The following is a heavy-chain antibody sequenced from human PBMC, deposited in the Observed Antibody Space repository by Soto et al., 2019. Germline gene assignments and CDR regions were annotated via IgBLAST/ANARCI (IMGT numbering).Heavy chain of an antibody. CDR3: AKDRYCSGGNCYFDAFDI. Sequence: QVQLVESGGGVVQPGRSLRLSCAASGFTFSKFGMHWVRQAPGKGLECVAVIAYDGSDPNYADSVKGRFTIFRDNSKNTLYLQMNRLRAEDTAVYYCAKDRYCSGGNCYFDAFDIWGQGTVVTVSS. V-gene: IGHV3-30*18. D-gene: IGHD2-15*01. CDR2: IAYDGSDP. J-gene: IGHJ3*02. CDR1: GFTFSKFG.